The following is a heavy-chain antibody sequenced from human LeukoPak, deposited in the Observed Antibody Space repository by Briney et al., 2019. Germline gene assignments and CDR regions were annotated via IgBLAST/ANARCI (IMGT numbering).Heavy chain of an antibody. CDR3: ARAAGTCYYYMDV. CDR2: INHSGST. CDR1: GGSFSGYY. V-gene: IGHV4-34*01. Sequence: SETLSLTCAVYGGSFSGYYWSWIRQPPGKGLEWIGEINHSGSTNYNPSHKSRVTISVDTSKNQFSLKLSSVTAADTAVYYCARAAGTCYYYMDVWGKGTTVTVSS. J-gene: IGHJ6*03. D-gene: IGHD6-13*01.